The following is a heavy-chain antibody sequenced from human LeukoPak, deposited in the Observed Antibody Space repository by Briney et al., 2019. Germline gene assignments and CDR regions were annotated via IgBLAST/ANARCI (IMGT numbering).Heavy chain of an antibody. Sequence: SETLSLTCAVYGGSFSGYYWSWLRQPPGKGLEWIGVVDHVGSTKYNPSLNSRVIISVDTSKNQFSLKLSSVTAADTAVYYCARGRPVATRLKGYYFDYWGQGTLVTVSS. CDR3: ARGRPVATRLKGYYFDY. D-gene: IGHD5-12*01. CDR2: VDHVGST. J-gene: IGHJ4*02. CDR1: GGSFSGYY. V-gene: IGHV4-34*01.